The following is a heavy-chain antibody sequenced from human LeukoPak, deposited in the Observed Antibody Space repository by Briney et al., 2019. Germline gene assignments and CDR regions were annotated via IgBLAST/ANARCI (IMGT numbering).Heavy chain of an antibody. D-gene: IGHD2-15*01. CDR1: GYTFTSYG. Sequence: GASVKVSCKASGYTFTSYGISWVRQAPGQGLEWMGWISAYNGNTNYAQKLQGRVTMTTDTSTSTAYMELRSLRSEDTALYYCARGGGGFCSGGSCYTEWGQGTLVTVSS. V-gene: IGHV1-18*01. CDR3: ARGGGGFCSGGSCYTE. J-gene: IGHJ4*02. CDR2: ISAYNGNT.